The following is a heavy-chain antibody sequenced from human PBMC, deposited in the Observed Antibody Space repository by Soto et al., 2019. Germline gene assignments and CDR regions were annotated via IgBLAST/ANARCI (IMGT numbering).Heavy chain of an antibody. J-gene: IGHJ3*02. V-gene: IGHV4-39*01. CDR3: ARRGYYAISAFDI. CDR1: GGSISSSSYY. Sequence: SETLSLTCTVSGGSISSSSYYWGWTRQPPGKGLEWIGSIYYSRSTYYNPSLKSRVTISVDTSKNQFSLKLSSVTAADTAVYYCARRGYYAISAFDIWGQGTMVTVSS. CDR2: IYYSRST. D-gene: IGHD2-8*01.